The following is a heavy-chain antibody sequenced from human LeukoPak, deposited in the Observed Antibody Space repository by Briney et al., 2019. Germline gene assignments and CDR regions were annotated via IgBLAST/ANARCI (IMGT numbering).Heavy chain of an antibody. D-gene: IGHD3-10*01. CDR1: NGSISSYH. V-gene: IGHV4-4*09. Sequence: SETLSLTCTVSNGSISSYHWSWVRQPPGKGLEWIGYILTSGTTNYNPSLKSRLTILVDTSKNRFTLKLSSVTAADTAVYYCARLRVSGSYLYYFDYWGQGTLVTVSS. J-gene: IGHJ4*02. CDR2: ILTSGTT. CDR3: ARLRVSGSYLYYFDY.